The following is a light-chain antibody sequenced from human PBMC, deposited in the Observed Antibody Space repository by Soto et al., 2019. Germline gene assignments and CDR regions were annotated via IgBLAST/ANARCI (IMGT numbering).Light chain of an antibody. Sequence: EIVLTHSPGTLSLSPGEISTLSCRASQSVSSSYLAWSQQKNGQAPRLLIYGASSRATGIPDRFSGSGYGTDFNLTISRLETEDFAVYFCHQYGSSPWTFGQGTKVDIK. J-gene: IGKJ1*01. CDR3: HQYGSSPWT. CDR1: QSVSSSY. V-gene: IGKV3-20*01. CDR2: GAS.